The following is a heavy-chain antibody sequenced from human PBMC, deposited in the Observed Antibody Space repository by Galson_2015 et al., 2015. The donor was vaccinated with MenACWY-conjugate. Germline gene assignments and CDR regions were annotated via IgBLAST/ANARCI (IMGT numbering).Heavy chain of an antibody. D-gene: IGHD6-19*01. CDR2: IRDIGNDK. V-gene: IGHV3-30*02. CDR3: AKDAQWSFDI. CDR1: GFTFSRNG. Sequence: SLRLSCAASGFTFSRNGMHWVRQSPGKGLEWVAWIRDIGNDKSYADSVTGRFTISRDNSKSTVSLQMNNLRAEDTAEYYCAKDAQWSFDIWGQGTIVPVSS. J-gene: IGHJ3*02.